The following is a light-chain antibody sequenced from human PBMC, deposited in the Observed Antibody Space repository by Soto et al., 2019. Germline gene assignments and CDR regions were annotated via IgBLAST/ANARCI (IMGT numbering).Light chain of an antibody. CDR3: SSYTISIPV. J-gene: IGLJ2*01. CDR1: SSDIGAYNY. CDR2: DVS. V-gene: IGLV2-14*03. Sequence: QSALTQPASVSGSPGQSITISCTGTSSDIGAYNYVSWYQQHPGKAPKLIIYDVSNRPSGVSNRFSGSKSGNTASLTISGLQAEDEADYFCSSYTISIPVFGGGTQLTVL.